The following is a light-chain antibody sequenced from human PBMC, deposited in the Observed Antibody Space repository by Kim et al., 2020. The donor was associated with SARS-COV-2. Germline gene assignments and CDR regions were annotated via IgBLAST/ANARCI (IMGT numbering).Light chain of an antibody. CDR2: DAS. J-gene: IGKJ5*01. Sequence: DIQMTQSPSSLSASVGVRVTITCQASQDIGNYLNWYEQKPGKVPKLVIYDASNLETGVPSRFSGSGFGAEFTLTINNLQPEDIATYYCQQYDHLPITFGQGTRLEIK. CDR1: QDIGNY. CDR3: QQYDHLPIT. V-gene: IGKV1-33*01.